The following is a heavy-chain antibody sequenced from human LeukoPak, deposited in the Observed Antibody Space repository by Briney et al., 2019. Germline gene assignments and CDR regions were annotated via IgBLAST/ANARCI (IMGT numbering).Heavy chain of an antibody. J-gene: IGHJ4*02. D-gene: IGHD3-22*01. V-gene: IGHV4-34*01. CDR1: AGSFSGYH. Sequence: SETLSLTWAVYAGSFSGYHWSWIREPPWKGLEWIGYIYHSGSTYYNPSLKSRVTISVDRSKNQFSLKLSSVTAADTAVYYCARAGSSGYCGYFDYWGQGTLVTVSS. CDR2: IYHSGST. CDR3: ARAGSSGYCGYFDY.